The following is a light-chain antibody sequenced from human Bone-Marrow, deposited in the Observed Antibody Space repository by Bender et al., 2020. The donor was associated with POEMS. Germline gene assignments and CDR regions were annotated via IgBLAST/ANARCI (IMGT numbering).Light chain of an antibody. CDR1: GSDVGIYNL. Sequence: QSALTQPASVSGSPGQSITISCTGSGSDVGIYNLVSWYQQHPGKAPKLIIFEVSERPSGVSDRFSGSKSGNMASLTISGLQAEDEADYYCCSYAGSDNYVFGTGTKVTVL. CDR3: CSYAGSDNYV. J-gene: IGLJ1*01. CDR2: EVS. V-gene: IGLV2-23*02.